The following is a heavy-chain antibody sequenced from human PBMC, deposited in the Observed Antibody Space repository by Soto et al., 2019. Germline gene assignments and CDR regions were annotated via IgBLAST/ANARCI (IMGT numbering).Heavy chain of an antibody. J-gene: IGHJ4*01. Sequence: GGSLRLSCVASGFTVGNNYMAWVRQAPGKGLEWVSTIYSGGGTYYIDAVKGRFTVSRDSSTNTLYLQMNSLRVEDTAVYYCARDSGYGSGASVNHYLDYWGHGTLVTVSS. CDR2: IYSGGGT. CDR3: ARDSGYGSGASVNHYLDY. CDR1: GFTVGNNY. D-gene: IGHD3-10*01. V-gene: IGHV3-53*01.